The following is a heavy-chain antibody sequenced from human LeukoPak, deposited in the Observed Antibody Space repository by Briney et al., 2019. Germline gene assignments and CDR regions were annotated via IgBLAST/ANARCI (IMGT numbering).Heavy chain of an antibody. D-gene: IGHD3-3*01. Sequence: ASVKVSCKASGYTFTSYYMHWVRQAPGQGLEWMGIINPSGGSTSYAQKFQGRVTMTRDMSTSTVYMELSSLRFEDTAVYYWARDGLYDFWSGYYRYFDYWGQGTLVTVSS. V-gene: IGHV1-46*01. CDR3: ARDGLYDFWSGYYRYFDY. CDR1: GYTFTSYY. CDR2: INPSGGST. J-gene: IGHJ4*02.